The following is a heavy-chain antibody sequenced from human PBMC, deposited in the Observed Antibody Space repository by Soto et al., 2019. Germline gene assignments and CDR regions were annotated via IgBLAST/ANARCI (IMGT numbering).Heavy chain of an antibody. CDR3: ANGVYPPGGITIFSRPSLPAFDI. J-gene: IGHJ3*02. CDR2: ISYDGSNK. Sequence: QVQLVESGGGVVQPGRSLRLSCAASGFTFSSYGMHWVRQAPGKGLEWVAVISYDGSNKYYADSVKGRFTISRDNSKNTLYLQMNSLRAEDTAVYYCANGVYPPGGITIFSRPSLPAFDIWGQGTMVTVSS. CDR1: GFTFSSYG. V-gene: IGHV3-30*18. D-gene: IGHD3-9*01.